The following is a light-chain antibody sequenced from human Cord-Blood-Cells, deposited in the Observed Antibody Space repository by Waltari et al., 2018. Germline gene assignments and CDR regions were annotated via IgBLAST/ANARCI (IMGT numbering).Light chain of an antibody. CDR2: GAS. V-gene: IGKV3-15*01. Sequence: EIVMTQSPATLSVSPGERATLSCKASQSVSSNLAWYQQKPGQAPRLLIYGASTRDTGIPARFNGSGSGTEFTLTISSLQSEDFAVYYCQQYNNWPYTFGQGTKLEIK. CDR3: QQYNNWPYT. CDR1: QSVSSN. J-gene: IGKJ2*01.